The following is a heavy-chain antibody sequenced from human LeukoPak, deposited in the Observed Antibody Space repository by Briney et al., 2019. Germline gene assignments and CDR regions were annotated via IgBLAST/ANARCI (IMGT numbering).Heavy chain of an antibody. D-gene: IGHD6-19*01. CDR2: IYTSGST. CDR3: ARAVSGWYYFDY. V-gene: IGHV4-4*07. CDR1: GGSISSYY. J-gene: IGHJ4*02. Sequence: PSETLSLTCTVSGGSISSYYWSWVRQPAGKGLEWIARIYTSGSTNYNPSPKSRVTISVDKTKNQFPLMLSSVTPADTAVYYCARAVSGWYYFDYWGQGTLVTVSS.